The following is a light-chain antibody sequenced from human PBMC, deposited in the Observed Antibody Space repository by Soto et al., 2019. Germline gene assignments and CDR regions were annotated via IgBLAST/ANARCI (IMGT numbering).Light chain of an antibody. V-gene: IGKV3-11*01. J-gene: IGKJ5*01. CDR1: QSVSRY. CDR2: EAF. CDR3: QQRNNWPVP. Sequence: EIVLTQSPATLSLSPGERATLSCRSSQSVSRYLAWYQQKPGQTPRLLIYEAFNRATGIPARFSGSGSGTDFTLTISSLEPEDSAVYYCQQRNNWPVPFGQGTRLASK.